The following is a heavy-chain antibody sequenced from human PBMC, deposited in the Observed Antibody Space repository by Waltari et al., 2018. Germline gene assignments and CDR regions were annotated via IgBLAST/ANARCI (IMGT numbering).Heavy chain of an antibody. Sequence: QLQLQESGPGLVKPSETLSLTCTVSGGSISSSSYYWGWIRQPPGKGLEWIGSIYYSWSTCYNPSLKRRVTISVDTSKNQFSLKLSSVTAADTAVYYCARDVEVHDYGDYTGSYYYYYGMDVWGQGTTVTVSS. J-gene: IGHJ6*02. D-gene: IGHD4-17*01. CDR3: ARDVEVHDYGDYTGSYYYYYGMDV. V-gene: IGHV4-39*07. CDR2: IYYSWST. CDR1: GGSISSSSYY.